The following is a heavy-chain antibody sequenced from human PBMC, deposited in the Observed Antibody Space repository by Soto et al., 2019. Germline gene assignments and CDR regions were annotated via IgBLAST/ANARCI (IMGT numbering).Heavy chain of an antibody. CDR1: GGSVNTAPYH. Sequence: SETLSLTCTVSGGSVNTAPYHWSWIRQSPRNGLEWIGNIYYTGSTNYNPSFESRVAISLDTSNSQFSLRLTSLTAADTAVYFCARDHHSYYDTSGYYPYFDFWGQGTLVTAPQ. CDR3: ARDHHSYYDTSGYYPYFDF. V-gene: IGHV4-61*01. J-gene: IGHJ4*02. D-gene: IGHD3-22*01. CDR2: IYYTGST.